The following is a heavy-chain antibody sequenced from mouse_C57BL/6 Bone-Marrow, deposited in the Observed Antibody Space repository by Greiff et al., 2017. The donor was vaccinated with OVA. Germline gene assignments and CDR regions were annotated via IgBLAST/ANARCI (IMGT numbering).Heavy chain of an antibody. CDR3: ARQRIYYYGSSPGWFAY. CDR1: GFTFSSYT. J-gene: IGHJ3*01. Sequence: DVMLVESGGGLVKPGGSLKLSCAASGFTFSSYTMSWVRQTPEKRLEWVATISGGGGNTYYPDSVKGRFTISRDNAKNTLYLQMSSLRSEDTALYYCARQRIYYYGSSPGWFAYWGQGTLVTVSA. CDR2: ISGGGGNT. V-gene: IGHV5-9*01. D-gene: IGHD1-1*01.